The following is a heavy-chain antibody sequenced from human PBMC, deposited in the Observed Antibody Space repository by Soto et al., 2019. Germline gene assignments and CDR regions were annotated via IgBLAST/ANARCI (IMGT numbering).Heavy chain of an antibody. D-gene: IGHD2-21*02. CDR1: GYTFTDYF. CDR2: ISPNSGDT. CDR3: AIATAGSITSENNCFEF. J-gene: IGHJ5*01. V-gene: IGHV1-2*02. Sequence: WASVKVSCKASGYTFTDYFVHWVRQAPGQGLEWIGWISPNSGDTVYAQKLQGRVTVTSDTSISKAYMELSRLTSDDTAVYYCAIATAGSITSENNCFEFWGEGTLVTVSS.